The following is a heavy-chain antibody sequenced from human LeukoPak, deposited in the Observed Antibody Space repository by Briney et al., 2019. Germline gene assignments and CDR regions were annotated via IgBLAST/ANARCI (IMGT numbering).Heavy chain of an antibody. J-gene: IGHJ4*02. Sequence: GGSLRLSCAASGFIFSDYYMSWIRQAPGKGLEWVSYISSSGSTMYYTDSVKGRFTISRDNAKDSLYLQMNSLRAEDTAVYYCAKGHYDILTGPGGYWGQGTLVTVSS. CDR1: GFIFSDYY. CDR2: ISSSGSTM. V-gene: IGHV3-11*01. D-gene: IGHD3-9*01. CDR3: AKGHYDILTGPGGY.